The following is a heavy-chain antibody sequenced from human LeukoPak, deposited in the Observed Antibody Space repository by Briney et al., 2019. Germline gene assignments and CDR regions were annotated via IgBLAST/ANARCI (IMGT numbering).Heavy chain of an antibody. CDR3: AKTNKGIAAAGTNYFDY. J-gene: IGHJ4*02. D-gene: IGHD6-13*01. CDR1: GFTFSSYG. CDR2: ISYDGSNK. Sequence: GGSLRLSCAASGFTFSSYGMHWVRQAPGKGLEWVAVISYDGSNKYYADSVKGRFTISRDNSKNTLYLQMNSLRAEDTAVYYCAKTNKGIAAAGTNYFDYWGPGTLVTVSS. V-gene: IGHV3-30*18.